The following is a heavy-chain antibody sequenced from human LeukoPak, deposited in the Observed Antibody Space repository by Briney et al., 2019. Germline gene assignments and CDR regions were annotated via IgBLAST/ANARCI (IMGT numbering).Heavy chain of an antibody. V-gene: IGHV1-8*01. Sequence: ASVKVSCKASGYTFTSYDINWVRQATGQGLEWMGWMNPNSGNTGYAQKFQGRVTMTRDTSISTAYMELSRLRSDDTAVYYCARGYSGYEGHYWGQGTLVTVSS. CDR3: ARGYSGYEGHY. CDR2: MNPNSGNT. J-gene: IGHJ4*02. D-gene: IGHD5-12*01. CDR1: GYTFTSYD.